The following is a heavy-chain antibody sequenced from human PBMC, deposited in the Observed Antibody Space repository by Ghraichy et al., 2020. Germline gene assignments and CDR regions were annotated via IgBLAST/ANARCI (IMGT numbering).Heavy chain of an antibody. CDR2: VSGSGYST. CDR1: GFTFSSHA. D-gene: IGHD2/OR15-2a*01. J-gene: IGHJ3*02. CDR3: AKDLSAFDI. Sequence: GGSLRLSCAASGFTFSSHAMSWVRQAPGKGLEWVSSVSGSGYSTYYADSVKGRFTISRDNSKNTLSLQMNSLRAEDTSIYYCAKDLSAFDIWDQGTMVTVSS. V-gene: IGHV3-23*01.